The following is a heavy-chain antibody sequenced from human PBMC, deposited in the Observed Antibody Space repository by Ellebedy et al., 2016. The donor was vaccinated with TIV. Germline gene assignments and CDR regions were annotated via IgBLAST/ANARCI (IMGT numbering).Heavy chain of an antibody. J-gene: IGHJ4*02. V-gene: IGHV3-74*01. Sequence: GGSLRLXXAASGFTFSSYWMHWVRQAPGEGLVWVSRIRSDGGDKNYADSVKGRFTISRDNTKNTLYLQMDNLRADDTAVYYCARDLVLGSGSSDYWGQGTPVTVSS. CDR3: ARDLVLGSGSSDY. CDR2: IRSDGGDK. D-gene: IGHD3-10*01. CDR1: GFTFSSYW.